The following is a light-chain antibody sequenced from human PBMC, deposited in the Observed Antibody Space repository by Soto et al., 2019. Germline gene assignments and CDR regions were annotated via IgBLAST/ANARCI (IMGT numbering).Light chain of an antibody. Sequence: DVQMTQSPSSLSASVGDTVTITCRASQSIGKHLNWYQQKPGKAPKFLIYAASSLQSGVPSRFSRSEYGTDFTLTVNSLQPEDFATYHCQRRYSWAITFGQGKRLE. CDR3: QRRYSWAIT. V-gene: IGKV1-39*01. J-gene: IGKJ5*01. CDR2: AAS. CDR1: QSIGKH.